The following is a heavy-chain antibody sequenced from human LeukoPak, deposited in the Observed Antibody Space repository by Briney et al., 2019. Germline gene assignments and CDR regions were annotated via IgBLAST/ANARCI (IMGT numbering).Heavy chain of an antibody. D-gene: IGHD6-13*01. CDR3: ARHPYSSSWASFDY. CDR1: GFTFSSYS. CDR2: ISSSSSTI. Sequence: GGSLRLSCAASGFTFSSYSMNWVRQAPGKGLEWVSYISSSSSTIYYADSVKGRFTISRDTAKKSLFLQMNSLRAEDTAAYYCARHPYSSSWASFDYWGQGTLVTVSS. V-gene: IGHV3-48*01. J-gene: IGHJ4*02.